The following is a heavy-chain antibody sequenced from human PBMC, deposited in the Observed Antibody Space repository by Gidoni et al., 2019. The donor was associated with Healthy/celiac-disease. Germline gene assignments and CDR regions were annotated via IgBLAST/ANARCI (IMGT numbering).Heavy chain of an antibody. CDR1: GVSFISYC. CDR3: ARDHTVSSGWYNYYYGMDV. CDR2: IWNDGSNK. J-gene: IGHJ6*02. V-gene: IGHV3-33*01. Sequence: QVQLLESGGGVVQPGRSLRLPCAASGVSFISYCMHWVRQAPGKGLGEVAVIWNDGSNKYYADSVKGRFTISRDNSKNTLYLQMNSLRAEDTAVYYCARDHTVSSGWYNYYYGMDVWGQGTTVTVSS. D-gene: IGHD6-19*01.